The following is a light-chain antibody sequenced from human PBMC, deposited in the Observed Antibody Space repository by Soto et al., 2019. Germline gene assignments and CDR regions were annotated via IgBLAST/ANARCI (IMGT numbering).Light chain of an antibody. V-gene: IGKV3-20*01. CDR3: HQYARSPLT. CDR1: QSVASSY. Sequence: EIVLTQCPGTLSLSPGERATLSCRASQSVASSYLAWYQQKPGQAPRLLTYRASIRATGIPDRFSGSGSATDFTLTISRLEPEDFAVYYGHQYARSPLTFGPGTKVDIK. CDR2: RAS. J-gene: IGKJ3*01.